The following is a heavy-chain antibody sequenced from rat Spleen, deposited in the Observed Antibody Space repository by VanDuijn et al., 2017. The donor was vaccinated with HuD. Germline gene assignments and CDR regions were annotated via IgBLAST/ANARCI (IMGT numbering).Heavy chain of an antibody. CDR2: INSAGST. D-gene: IGHD1-12*02. CDR3: ARSDGTHYYLPFAY. V-gene: IGHV3-3*01. Sequence: EVQLQESGPGLVKPSQSLSLTCSVTGYSITSSYRWNWIRKFPGNKLEWMGYINSAGSTNYNPSPKSRISITRDTSNNQFFLQVNSVSTEDTATYYCARSDGTHYYLPFAYWGQGTLVTVSS. CDR1: GYSITSSYR. J-gene: IGHJ3*01.